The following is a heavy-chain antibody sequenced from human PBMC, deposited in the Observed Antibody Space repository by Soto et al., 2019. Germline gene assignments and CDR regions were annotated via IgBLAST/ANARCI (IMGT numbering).Heavy chain of an antibody. CDR2: ISSSSDYI. V-gene: IGHV3-21*01. CDR3: AKSPTGDAFDM. Sequence: EVQLVESGGGLVKPGGSLRLSCAASGFTFSSYSINWVRQAPGKGLEWVSSISSSSDYIFYADSVKGRFTISRDNAKNSAYVNMNSLRAEDTAVYYCAKSPTGDAFDMWGQGTMVTVS. CDR1: GFTFSSYS. J-gene: IGHJ3*02. D-gene: IGHD4-4*01.